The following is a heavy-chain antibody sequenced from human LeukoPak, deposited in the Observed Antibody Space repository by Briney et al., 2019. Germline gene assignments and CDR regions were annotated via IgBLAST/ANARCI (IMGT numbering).Heavy chain of an antibody. V-gene: IGHV1-18*01. CDR2: ISAYNGNT. CDR3: ARGHQWFGELHFDY. J-gene: IGHJ4*02. CDR1: GYTFTSYG. D-gene: IGHD3-10*01. Sequence: EASVKVSCKASGYTFTSYGISWVRQAPGQGLEWMGWISAYNGNTNYAQKLQGRVTMTTDTSTSTAYMELRSLRSDDTAVYYCARGHQWFGELHFDYWGQGTLVTVSS.